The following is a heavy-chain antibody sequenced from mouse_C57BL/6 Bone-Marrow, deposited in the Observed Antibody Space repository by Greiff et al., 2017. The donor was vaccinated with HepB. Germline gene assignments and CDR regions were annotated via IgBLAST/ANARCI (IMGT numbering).Heavy chain of an antibody. V-gene: IGHV1-7*01. CDR2: INPSSGYT. CDR3: ASNYYGSPYWYFDV. D-gene: IGHD1-1*01. Sequence: QVQLQQSGAELAKPGASVKLSCKASGYTFTSYWMHWVKQRPGQGLEWIGYINPSSGYTKYNQKFKDKATLTADKSSRTAYMQLSSLTYEDSAVYYCASNYYGSPYWYFDVWGTGTTVTVSS. CDR1: GYTFTSYW. J-gene: IGHJ1*03.